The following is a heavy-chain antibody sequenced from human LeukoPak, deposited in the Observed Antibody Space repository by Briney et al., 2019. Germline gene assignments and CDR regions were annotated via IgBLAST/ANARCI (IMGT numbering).Heavy chain of an antibody. CDR3: AKDPHYDFWSGPLDY. J-gene: IGHJ4*02. Sequence: GGSLRLSCAASGFTFSSYAMSWVRQAPGKGLEWVSAISGSGSSTYYADSVKGRFTISRGNSKNTLYLQMNSLRAEDTAVHYCAKDPHYDFWSGPLDYWGQGTLVTVSS. V-gene: IGHV3-23*01. D-gene: IGHD3-3*01. CDR1: GFTFSSYA. CDR2: ISGSGSST.